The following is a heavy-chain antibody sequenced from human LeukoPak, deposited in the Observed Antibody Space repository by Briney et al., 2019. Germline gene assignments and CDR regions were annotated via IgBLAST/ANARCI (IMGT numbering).Heavy chain of an antibody. CDR1: GYRYSDYC. D-gene: IGHD6-19*01. J-gene: IGHJ4*02. CDR2: IYGGDSET. Sequence: GESLKISCRGSGYRYSDYCISWVRQLPGKDLEWMGIIYGGDSETRYSPSLQGQVTISADKSINTAYLQWSSLKASDTAMYYCARTTTYSSAWYGVNWGQGTWSPSPQ. CDR3: ARTTTYSSAWYGVN. V-gene: IGHV5-51*01.